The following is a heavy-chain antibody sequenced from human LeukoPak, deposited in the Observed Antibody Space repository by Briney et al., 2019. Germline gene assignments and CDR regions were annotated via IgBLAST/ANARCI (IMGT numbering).Heavy chain of an antibody. J-gene: IGHJ3*02. D-gene: IGHD3-16*01. CDR2: ISSSSSYI. V-gene: IGHV3-21*01. CDR1: GFTFSSYS. Sequence: GGSLRLSCAASGFTFSSYSMNWVRQAPGKGLEWVSSISSSSSYIYYADSVKGRFTISRDNAKNSLYLQMNSLRAEDTAVYYCARVGFQTYDAFDIWGQGTMVTVSS. CDR3: ARVGFQTYDAFDI.